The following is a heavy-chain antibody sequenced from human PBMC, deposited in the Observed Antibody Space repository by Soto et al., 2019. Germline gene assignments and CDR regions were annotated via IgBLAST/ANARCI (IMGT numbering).Heavy chain of an antibody. V-gene: IGHV3-30*18. CDR3: VKDGLARLRVRPTDYYGMDV. Sequence: GGSLRLSCTASGFRFSNYGMHWVRQAPGKGLEWVALISYDGRNTYYVDSVDGRFSVSRDNSKNTVDLQMNSLRVEDTAVYYCVKDGLARLRVRPTDYYGMDVWGQGTTVTVSS. D-gene: IGHD3-16*01. CDR2: ISYDGRNT. J-gene: IGHJ6*02. CDR1: GFRFSNYG.